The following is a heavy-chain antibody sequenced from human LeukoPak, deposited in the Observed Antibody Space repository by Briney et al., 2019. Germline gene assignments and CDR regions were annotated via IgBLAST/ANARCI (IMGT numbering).Heavy chain of an antibody. CDR1: GYTFTAYY. J-gene: IGHJ4*02. CDR2: IKPNSGGT. Sequence: PGASVKVSCKASGYTFTAYYIHWVRQAPGQGLEWMGWIKPNSGGTKYAQNFQGRVTLTKDTSINTAYMELSRLRSDDTAVYYCARDEKIEVAVAGQNFDYWGQGTLVTVSS. V-gene: IGHV1-2*02. CDR3: ARDEKIEVAVAGQNFDY. D-gene: IGHD6-19*01.